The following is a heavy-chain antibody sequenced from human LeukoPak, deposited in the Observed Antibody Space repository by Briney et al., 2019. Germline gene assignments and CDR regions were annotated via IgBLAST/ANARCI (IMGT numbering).Heavy chain of an antibody. CDR2: INPSGGYT. Sequence: ASVKVSCKASGYTFTSYYMHWVRQAPGQGLEWMGIINPSGGYTIYAQNFQGRVTMTRDMSTSTVYMELSSLRSEDTAVYYCVRDGSGSGWFDPWGQGTLVTVSS. CDR3: VRDGSGSGWFDP. J-gene: IGHJ5*02. V-gene: IGHV1-46*01. CDR1: GYTFTSYY. D-gene: IGHD3-10*01.